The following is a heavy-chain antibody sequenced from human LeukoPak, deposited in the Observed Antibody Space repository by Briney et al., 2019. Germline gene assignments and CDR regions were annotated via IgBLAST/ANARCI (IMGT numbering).Heavy chain of an antibody. CDR3: ARDRNRWAAAPPAAIGMDV. CDR2: INPNSGGT. J-gene: IGHJ6*02. V-gene: IGHV1-2*04. D-gene: IGHD6-13*01. CDR1: GYTFTGYY. Sequence: ASVKVSCKASGYTFTGYYMHWVRQAPGQGLEWMGWINPNSGGTNYAQKFQGWVTMTRDTSISTAYMELSRLRSDDTAVYYCARDRNRWAAAPPAAIGMDVWGQGTTVTVSS.